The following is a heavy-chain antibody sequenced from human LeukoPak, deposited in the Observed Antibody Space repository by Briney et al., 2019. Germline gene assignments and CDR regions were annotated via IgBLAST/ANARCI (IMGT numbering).Heavy chain of an antibody. CDR3: VKDRGYSHGFEY. CDR2: ISYDGRNK. CDR1: GFTFSSYG. Sequence: PGGSLRLSCAASGFTFSSYGMHWVRQAPGKGLEWVASISYDGRNKEYVDSVKGRFTISRDNSKNTLYLQMSSLSAEDTAVYYCVKDRGYSHGFEYWGQGTLVTVSS. D-gene: IGHD5-12*01. J-gene: IGHJ4*02. V-gene: IGHV3-30*18.